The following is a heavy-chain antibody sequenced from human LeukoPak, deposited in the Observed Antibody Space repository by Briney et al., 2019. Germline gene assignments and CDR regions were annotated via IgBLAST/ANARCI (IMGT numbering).Heavy chain of an antibody. J-gene: IGHJ5*02. V-gene: IGHV4-39*01. D-gene: IGHD1-26*01. CDR3: ARGEGSYGHNWFDP. Sequence: PSETLSLTCTVSGGPISSSSYYWGWIRQPPGKGLEWIGSIYYSGSTYYNPSLKSRVTISVNTSKNQFSLKLSSVTAADTAVHFCARGEGSYGHNWFDPWGQGTLVTVSS. CDR2: IYYSGST. CDR1: GGPISSSSYY.